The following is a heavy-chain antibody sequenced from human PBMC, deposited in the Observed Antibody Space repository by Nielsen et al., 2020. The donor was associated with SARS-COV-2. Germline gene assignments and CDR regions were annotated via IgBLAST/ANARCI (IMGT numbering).Heavy chain of an antibody. Sequence: SETLSLTCAVSGDSVSSHDWWTWVRQSPGKGLEWIGEVSHSGSTNYNPSLKSRVTLSMDKSKNQFSLRLTSVSAADTAVYFCARGDLVVVPSPLLGLGPIFYYFCLDVWGKGITVIVSS. J-gene: IGHJ6*03. D-gene: IGHD2-2*02. V-gene: IGHV4-4*02. CDR3: ARGDLVVVPSPLLGLGPIFYYFCLDV. CDR1: GDSVSSHDW. CDR2: VSHSGST.